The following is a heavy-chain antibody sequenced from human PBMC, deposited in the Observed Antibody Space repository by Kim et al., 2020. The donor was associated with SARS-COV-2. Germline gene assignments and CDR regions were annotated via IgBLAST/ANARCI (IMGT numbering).Heavy chain of an antibody. Sequence: GGSLRLSCAASGFTFSSYGMHWVRQAPGKGLEWVAVISYDGSNKYYADSVKGRFTISRDNSKNTLYLQMNSLRAEDTAVYYCAKWSTLEMAFDIWGQGTMVTVSS. V-gene: IGHV3-30*18. CDR3: AKWSTLEMAFDI. CDR1: GFTFSSYG. D-gene: IGHD1-26*01. J-gene: IGHJ3*02. CDR2: ISYDGSNK.